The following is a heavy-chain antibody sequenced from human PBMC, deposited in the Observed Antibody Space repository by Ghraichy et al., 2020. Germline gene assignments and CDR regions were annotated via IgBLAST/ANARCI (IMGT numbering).Heavy chain of an antibody. CDR1: GGSISSYY. CDR3: AWMYCGGDCWGFDL. D-gene: IGHD2-21*02. CDR2: IYYSGST. V-gene: IGHV4-59*01. J-gene: IGHJ2*01. Sequence: SETLSLTCTVSGGSISSYYWSWIRQPPGKGLEWIGYIYYSGSTNYNPSLKSRVTISVDTSKNQFSLKLSSVTAADTAVYYCAWMYCGGDCWGFDLWGRGTLVTVSS.